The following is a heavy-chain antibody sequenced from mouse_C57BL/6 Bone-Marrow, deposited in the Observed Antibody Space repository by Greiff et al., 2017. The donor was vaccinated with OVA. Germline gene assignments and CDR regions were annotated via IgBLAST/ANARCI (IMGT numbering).Heavy chain of an antibody. J-gene: IGHJ3*01. CDR3: ARRGRAY. CDR2: IYPRRGNT. Sequence: QVQLQQSGAELARPGASVKLSCKASGYTFTSYGISWVKQRTGQGLEWIGEIYPRRGNTYYNEKFKGKATLSADKSSSTAYMELRSLTYEDSAVYFCARRGRAYWGQGTLVTVSA. V-gene: IGHV1-81*01. CDR1: GYTFTSYG.